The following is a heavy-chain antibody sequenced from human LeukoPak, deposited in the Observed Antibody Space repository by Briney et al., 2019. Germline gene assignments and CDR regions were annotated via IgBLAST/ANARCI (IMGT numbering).Heavy chain of an antibody. J-gene: IGHJ4*02. Sequence: PGGSLRLSCAASGFTFSSYGMSWVRQAPGKGLEWVSAISGSGGSTYYADSVKGRFTISRDNSKNTLYLQMNSLRAEDTAVYYCAKNNHAMTTVTPIDYWGQGTLVTVSS. D-gene: IGHD4-17*01. CDR1: GFTFSSYG. CDR3: AKNNHAMTTVTPIDY. V-gene: IGHV3-23*01. CDR2: ISGSGGST.